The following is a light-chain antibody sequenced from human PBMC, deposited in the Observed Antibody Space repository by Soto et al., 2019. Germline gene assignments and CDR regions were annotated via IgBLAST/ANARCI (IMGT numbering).Light chain of an antibody. Sequence: QSALTQPASVSGSPGQSITISCTGTSSDVGAYDFVSWYQQHPGKPPKYLIYEVSNRPSGVSDRFSGSKSGTTASLTISGLQAEDEADYYCSSYTTTDPYVFGTGTKLTVL. CDR1: SSDVGAYDF. V-gene: IGLV2-14*01. J-gene: IGLJ1*01. CDR3: SSYTTTDPYV. CDR2: EVS.